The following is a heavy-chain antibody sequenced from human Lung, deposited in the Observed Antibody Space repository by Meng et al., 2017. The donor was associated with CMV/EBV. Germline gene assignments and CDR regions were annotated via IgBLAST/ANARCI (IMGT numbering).Heavy chain of an antibody. Sequence: GGSLRLXXTASGFTFSDHYMEWIRQAPGRGLEWIARIRDKDSRYSTEYAASVRGRFTISRDDSKLLFLEMTSLKTEDTAVYYCARTSRRTRDFDYWGQGTXVPVAS. CDR2: IRDKDSRYST. CDR1: GFTFSDHY. J-gene: IGHJ4*02. CDR3: ARTSRRTRDFDY. V-gene: IGHV3-72*01. D-gene: IGHD1-7*01.